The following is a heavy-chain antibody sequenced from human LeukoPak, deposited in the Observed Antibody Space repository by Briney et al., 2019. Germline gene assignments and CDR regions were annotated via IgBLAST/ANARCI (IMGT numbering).Heavy chain of an antibody. J-gene: IGHJ4*02. CDR2: INPSGGST. CDR3: ARVVYYDFWSGYLDY. D-gene: IGHD3-3*01. CDR1: GYTFTSYY. Sequence: ASVKVSCKASGYTFTSYYMHWVRQAPGQGLEWMGIINPSGGSTSYAQKFQGRVTMTRDTSTSTVYMELSSLRSEDTAVYYCARVVYYDFWSGYLDYWGQGTLVTVSS. V-gene: IGHV1-46*01.